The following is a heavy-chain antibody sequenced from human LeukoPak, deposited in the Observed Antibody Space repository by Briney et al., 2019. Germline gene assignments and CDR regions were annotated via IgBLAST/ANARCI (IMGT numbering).Heavy chain of an antibody. J-gene: IGHJ4*02. D-gene: IGHD6-13*01. Sequence: GGSLRLSCAASGFTFSSYGMHWVRQAPGKGLEWVAVIWYDGSNKYYADSVKGRFTISRDNSKNTLYLQMNSLRAEDTAVYYCARDKDGSRGVDYGGRGTLVTVSS. CDR2: IWYDGSNK. CDR3: ARDKDGSRGVDY. V-gene: IGHV3-33*01. CDR1: GFTFSSYG.